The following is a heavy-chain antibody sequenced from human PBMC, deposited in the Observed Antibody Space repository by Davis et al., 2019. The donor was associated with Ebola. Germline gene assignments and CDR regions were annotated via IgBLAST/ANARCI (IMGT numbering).Heavy chain of an antibody. D-gene: IGHD1-1*01. Sequence: SVKVSCKASGGTFSSYAISWVRQAPGQGLEWMGGIIPIFGTANYAQKFQGRVTITADKSTSTAYMELSSLRSEDTAVYYCARDDRYNWNGRYYYYYGMDVWGQGTTVTVSS. V-gene: IGHV1-69*06. J-gene: IGHJ6*02. CDR2: IIPIFGTA. CDR3: ARDDRYNWNGRYYYYYGMDV. CDR1: GGTFSSYA.